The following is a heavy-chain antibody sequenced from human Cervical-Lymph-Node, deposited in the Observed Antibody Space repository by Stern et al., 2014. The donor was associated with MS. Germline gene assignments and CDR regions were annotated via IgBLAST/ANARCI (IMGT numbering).Heavy chain of an antibody. Sequence: QLVQSGAEVKKPGASVKVSCQTSGYTFSNFDINWVRQAPGQGLEWVGRIDPNSDTTRYAQKFQGRVTITRDSSISTASLELSSLRYDDTAVYYCARGREVYMVTDAFDSWGQGTLVTVSS. CDR2: IDPNSDTT. CDR3: ARGREVYMVTDAFDS. D-gene: IGHD2-21*02. V-gene: IGHV1-8*01. J-gene: IGHJ4*02. CDR1: GYTFSNFD.